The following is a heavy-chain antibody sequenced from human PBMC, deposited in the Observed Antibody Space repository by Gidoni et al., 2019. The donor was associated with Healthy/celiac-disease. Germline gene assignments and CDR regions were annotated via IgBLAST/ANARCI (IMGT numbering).Heavy chain of an antibody. CDR2: IYYSGRA. CDR3: AISSGYYYVGWFDP. Sequence: QLPLPESSPGLVKPSETLSLICTVSGGSLTSSSYSWGWIRQPPGRGLEWIGSIYYSGRAYYNPSLESRVTISVDTSKNQLSLKLSSVTAADTAVYYCAISSGYYYVGWFDPWGQGTLVTVSS. V-gene: IGHV4-39*01. J-gene: IGHJ5*02. CDR1: GGSLTSSSYS. D-gene: IGHD3-22*01.